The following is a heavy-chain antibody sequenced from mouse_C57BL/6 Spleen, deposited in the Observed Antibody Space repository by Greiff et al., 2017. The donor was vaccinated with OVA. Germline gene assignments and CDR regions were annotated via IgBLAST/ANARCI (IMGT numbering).Heavy chain of an antibody. CDR3: ARKPTAQDDY. V-gene: IGHV1-50*01. D-gene: IGHD3-2*02. CDR1: GYTFTSYW. J-gene: IGHJ2*01. Sequence: QVQLQQPGAELVKPGASVKLSCKASGYTFTSYWMQWVKQRPGQGLEWIGEIDPSDSYTNYNQKFKGKATLTVDTSSSTAYVQLSSLTSEDSAVYYCARKPTAQDDYWGQGTTLTVSS. CDR2: IDPSDSYT.